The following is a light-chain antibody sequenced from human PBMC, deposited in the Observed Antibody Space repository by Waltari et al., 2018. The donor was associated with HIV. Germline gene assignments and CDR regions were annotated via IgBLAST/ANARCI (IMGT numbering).Light chain of an antibody. CDR3: QQSYSPPFT. CDR2: TAF. J-gene: IGKJ2*01. Sequence: DIQMNQSPYSLSASIEDRVTSTCRANQSINVFLNWYKQKVGQAPKVLISTAFALQSGVPSRFSGSGSGTDFSLTITSLQPEDSGTYYCQQSYSPPFTFGQGTKVEIK. V-gene: IGKV1-39*01. CDR1: QSINVF.